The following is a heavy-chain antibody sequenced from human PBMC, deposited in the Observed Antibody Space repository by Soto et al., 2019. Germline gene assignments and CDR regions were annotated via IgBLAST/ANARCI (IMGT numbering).Heavy chain of an antibody. Sequence: GGSLRLSCAASGFTFSSYAMSWVRQAPGKGLEWVSAISGSGGSTYYADSVKGRFTITRDNSKNTLYLQMNSLRAEDTAVYCWANSRYFDYYYYMDVWGKGTTVTVSS. CDR3: ANSRYFDYYYYMDV. CDR1: GFTFSSYA. V-gene: IGHV3-23*01. CDR2: ISGSGGST. J-gene: IGHJ6*03. D-gene: IGHD3-9*01.